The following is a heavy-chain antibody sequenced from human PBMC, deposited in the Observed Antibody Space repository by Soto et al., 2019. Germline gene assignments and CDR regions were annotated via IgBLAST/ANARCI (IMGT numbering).Heavy chain of an antibody. V-gene: IGHV4-4*07. CDR2: IDASGST. CDR3: ARGGHDFWSGPFDY. J-gene: IGHJ4*02. D-gene: IGHD3-3*01. Sequence: SETLSLTCTVSDGSISTYYCNWIRQPAGKGLEWIGRIDASGSTDYDPSLKSRVTMSVDTSKNQFSLRLSSVTAADTAVYHCARGGHDFWSGPFDYWGQGAQVTVSS. CDR1: DGSISTYY.